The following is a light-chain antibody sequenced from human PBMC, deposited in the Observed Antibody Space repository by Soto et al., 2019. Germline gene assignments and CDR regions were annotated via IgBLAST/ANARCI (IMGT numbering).Light chain of an antibody. V-gene: IGKV1-5*03. CDR3: QQFNSYPWT. J-gene: IGKJ1*01. Sequence: EIQMTQSTSNLSASVGDRGNIXCRASQSIGSWIVWYQQKPGKAPNLLIYKASSLESGGPSRFSGSGSVTEFTGTISSLQPEDFATYYGQQFNSYPWTFGQGTKVDIK. CDR1: QSIGSW. CDR2: KAS.